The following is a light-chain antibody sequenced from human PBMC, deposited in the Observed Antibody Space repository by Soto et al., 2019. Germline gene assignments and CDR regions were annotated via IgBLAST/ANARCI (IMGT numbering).Light chain of an antibody. V-gene: IGLV2-8*01. Sequence: QSVLTQPPSASGSPGQSVTISCTGTTSDVRDSYYVSWYQQHPGKAPKLMIYEVSKRPSGVPARFSGSKSGNTASLTVSGLQPVDEADYYCSSDAGTNKRVFGGGTKLTVL. CDR2: EVS. J-gene: IGLJ3*02. CDR1: TSDVRDSYY. CDR3: SSDAGTNKRV.